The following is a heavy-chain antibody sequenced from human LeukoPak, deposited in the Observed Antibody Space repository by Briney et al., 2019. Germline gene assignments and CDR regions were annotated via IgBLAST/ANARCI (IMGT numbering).Heavy chain of an antibody. CDR2: ISYTGIT. V-gene: IGHV4-31*02. Sequence: SETLSLTCSVSSGSISSGGSFWSWIRHRPGKGLEWIGYISYTGITFYNPSLKSRLTISVDTSKNQFSLKLSSVTAADTAVYYCARTTDSQNWFDPWGQGTLVTVSS. D-gene: IGHD1-1*01. J-gene: IGHJ5*02. CDR1: SGSISSGGSF. CDR3: ARTTDSQNWFDP.